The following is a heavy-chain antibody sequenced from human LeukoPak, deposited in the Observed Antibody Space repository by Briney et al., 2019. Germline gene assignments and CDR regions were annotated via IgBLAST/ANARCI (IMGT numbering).Heavy chain of an antibody. CDR3: ARAVVTADSDAFDI. CDR2: IRAYNGNT. V-gene: IGHV1-18*01. Sequence: GASAKVSCKASGYTFTNYGISWVRQAPEQGLEWMGWIRAYNGNTKYAQTLQGRGTMTTDTSTSTAYMELRSLRSDDTAVYYCARAVVTADSDAFDIWGQGTMVTVSS. D-gene: IGHD2-21*02. J-gene: IGHJ3*02. CDR1: GYTFTNYG.